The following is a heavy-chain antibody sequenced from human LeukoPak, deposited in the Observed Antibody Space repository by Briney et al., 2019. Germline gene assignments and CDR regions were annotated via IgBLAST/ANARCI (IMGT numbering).Heavy chain of an antibody. J-gene: IGHJ4*02. CDR2: IYPGDSDT. CDR1: GSSFTSYW. Sequence: GESLKISCKGSGSSFTSYWIGWVRQMPGKGLEWIGIIYPGDSDTRYSPSFQGQVTISADKSISTAYLQWSSLKASDTAMYYCARQMGGYSYGSTNFDYWGQGTLVTVSS. CDR3: ARQMGGYSYGSTNFDY. V-gene: IGHV5-51*01. D-gene: IGHD5-18*01.